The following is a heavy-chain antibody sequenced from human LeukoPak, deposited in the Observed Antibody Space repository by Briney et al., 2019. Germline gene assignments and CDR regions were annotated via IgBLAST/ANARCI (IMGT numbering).Heavy chain of an antibody. CDR3: ARLTYGDRYFDY. Sequence: ASVKVSCKASGYTFTSYSISWVRQAPGQGLEWMGWISAYNGNTNYAQKLQGRVTMTTDTSTSTAYMELRSLRSDDTAVYYCARLTYGDRYFDYWGQGTLVTVSS. CDR2: ISAYNGNT. V-gene: IGHV1-18*01. D-gene: IGHD4-17*01. J-gene: IGHJ4*02. CDR1: GYTFTSYS.